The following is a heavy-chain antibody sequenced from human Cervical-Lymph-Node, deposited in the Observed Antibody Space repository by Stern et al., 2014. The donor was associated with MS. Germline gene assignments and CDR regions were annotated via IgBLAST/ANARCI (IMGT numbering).Heavy chain of an antibody. CDR2: IYHSGSS. J-gene: IGHJ4*01. CDR3: GKQVRE. CDR1: GGSVSSDAYY. Sequence: QVQLQASGPGLVKPSETLSLTCTVSGGSVSSDAYYWSWIRQSPGKGLEWIGYIYHSGSSSYIPSLKSRVTMSVDTSKNQFSLRLTSVTAADTAVYYCGKQVREWGRGTLVTVSS. V-gene: IGHV4-61*08.